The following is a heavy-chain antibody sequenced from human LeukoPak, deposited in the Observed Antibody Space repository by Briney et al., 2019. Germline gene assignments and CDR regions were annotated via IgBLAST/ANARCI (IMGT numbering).Heavy chain of an antibody. CDR1: GFTFSSYA. CDR2: ISGSGGST. CDR3: AKDLLSYDSSGYYPFDY. D-gene: IGHD3-22*01. V-gene: IGHV3-23*01. Sequence: GGSLRLSCAASGFTFSSYAMSWVRQAPGKGLEWVSAISGSGGSTYYADSVKGRFTISRDNSKNTLYLQMNSLRAEDTAVYYCAKDLLSYDSSGYYPFDYWGQGTLVTVSS. J-gene: IGHJ4*02.